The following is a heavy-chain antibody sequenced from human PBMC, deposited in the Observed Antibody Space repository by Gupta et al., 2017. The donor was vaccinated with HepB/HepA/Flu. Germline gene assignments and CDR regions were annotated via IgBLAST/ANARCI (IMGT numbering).Heavy chain of an antibody. Sequence: GRFTISRDNAKNSLYLQMNSLRAEDTVVYYCARDLSFQWLDAFDIWGQGTMVTVSS. CDR3: ARDLSFQWLDAFDI. D-gene: IGHD6-19*01. J-gene: IGHJ3*02. V-gene: IGHV3-11*06.